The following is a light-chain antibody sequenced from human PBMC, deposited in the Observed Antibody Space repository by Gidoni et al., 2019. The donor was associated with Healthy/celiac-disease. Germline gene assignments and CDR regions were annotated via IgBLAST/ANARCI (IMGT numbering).Light chain of an antibody. CDR3: QQYGSSPQ. J-gene: IGKJ2*01. Sequence: EIVLTQSPGTLSLSPGERATLSCRASQSVSSSYLAWYQQKPGQAPRLLIYGASSRATGIPDRFSGSGSGTDFTLTISRLEPEDFALYYCQQYGSSPQFGQGTKLEIK. V-gene: IGKV3-20*01. CDR2: GAS. CDR1: QSVSSSY.